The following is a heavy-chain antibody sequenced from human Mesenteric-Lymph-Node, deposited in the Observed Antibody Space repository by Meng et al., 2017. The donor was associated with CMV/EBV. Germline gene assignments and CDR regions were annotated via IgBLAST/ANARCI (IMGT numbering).Heavy chain of an antibody. CDR2: INPSGGST. CDR3: ARARPNWFDP. V-gene: IGHV1-46*01. J-gene: IGHJ5*02. CDR1: GGTFSSYA. Sequence: ASVKVSCKASGGTFSSYAISWVRQAPGQGLEWMGIINPSGGSTSYAQKFQGRVTMTRDTSTSTVYMELSSLRSEDTAVYYCARARPNWFDPWGQGTLVTVSS.